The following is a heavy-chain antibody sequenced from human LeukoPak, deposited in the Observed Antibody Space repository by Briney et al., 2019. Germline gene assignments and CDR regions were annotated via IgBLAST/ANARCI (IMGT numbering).Heavy chain of an antibody. V-gene: IGHV4-39*01. J-gene: IGHJ4*02. D-gene: IGHD5-18*01. CDR1: GGPISSSSYY. CDR3: ASNLYSYGFDY. CDR2: IYYSGNT. Sequence: SETLSLTCTVSGGPISSSSYYWGWIRQPPGKGLEWIGSIYYSGNTYYNPSLKSRLTISVDTSKNQFSLKLSSVTAADTAVYYCASNLYSYGFDYWGQGTLVTVSS.